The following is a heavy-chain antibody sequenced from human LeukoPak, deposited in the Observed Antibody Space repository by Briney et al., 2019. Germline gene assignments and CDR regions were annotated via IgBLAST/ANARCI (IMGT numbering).Heavy chain of an antibody. V-gene: IGHV1-18*01. CDR3: AILSQLPNTSTYFTDV. J-gene: IGHJ6*02. CDR1: GYTFTRYG. Sequence: GASVKVSCKASGYTFTRYGISWVRQAPGQGLEWMGWISAYNGNTNYAQKLKGRVTMTTDTSTSTAYMQLRSLTSDDTAVYYCAILSQLPNTSTYFTDVCSQRTTATAPS. D-gene: IGHD2-2*01. CDR2: ISAYNGNT.